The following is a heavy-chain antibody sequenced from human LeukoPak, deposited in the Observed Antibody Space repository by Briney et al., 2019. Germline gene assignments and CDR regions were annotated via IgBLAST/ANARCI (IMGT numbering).Heavy chain of an antibody. Sequence: GGSLRLSCAASGFTFSNYGMHWVRQAPGKGLEWVTFIHYDGDNYKGYADPVKGRFTISRDNAKNSLYLQMNSLRAEDTAVYYCARDPTYGSSSVSCHDYWGQGTLVTVSS. D-gene: IGHD6-6*01. CDR1: GFTFSNYG. CDR2: IHYDGDNYK. V-gene: IGHV3-30*02. CDR3: ARDPTYGSSSVSCHDY. J-gene: IGHJ4*02.